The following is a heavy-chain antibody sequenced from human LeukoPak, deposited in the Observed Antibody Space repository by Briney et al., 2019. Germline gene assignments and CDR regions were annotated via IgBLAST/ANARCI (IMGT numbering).Heavy chain of an antibody. Sequence: SETLSLTCTVSGDSINNFYWSWIRQPAGKGLEWIGRVYSSGTTDYNPSLKSRVSMSVDTSRNDFSLRLSSMTAADTALYYCARGYKPASGKDGAFDIWGQGTMVTVSS. CDR2: VYSSGTT. D-gene: IGHD6-13*01. CDR1: GDSINNFY. V-gene: IGHV4-4*07. J-gene: IGHJ3*02. CDR3: ARGYKPASGKDGAFDI.